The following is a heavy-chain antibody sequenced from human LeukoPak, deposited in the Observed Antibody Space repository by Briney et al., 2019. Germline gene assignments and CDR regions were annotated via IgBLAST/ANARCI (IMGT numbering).Heavy chain of an antibody. CDR1: GFTFDDYA. J-gene: IGHJ4*02. CDR2: ISWNSGSI. Sequence: PGGSLRLSCAASGFTFDDYAMHWVRQAPGKGLEWVSGISWNSGSIGYADSVKGRFSISRDNAKNSLYLQLNSLRNEDTALYYCARGAPAAGRVDYWGQGTLVTVSS. V-gene: IGHV3-9*01. D-gene: IGHD6-25*01. CDR3: ARGAPAAGRVDY.